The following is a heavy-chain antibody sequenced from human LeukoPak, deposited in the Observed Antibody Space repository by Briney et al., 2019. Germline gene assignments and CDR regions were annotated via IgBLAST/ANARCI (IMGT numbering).Heavy chain of an antibody. J-gene: IGHJ4*02. Sequence: SETLSLTCTVSGGSISSSSYYWGWLRQPPGMGLEWIGSIYYSGSTYYNPSLKSRVTISVDTSKNQFSLMLSSVTAADTAVYYCARDRGSGWYEPTDYWGQGTLVTVSS. CDR1: GGSISSSSYY. CDR2: IYYSGST. V-gene: IGHV4-39*02. CDR3: ARDRGSGWYEPTDY. D-gene: IGHD6-19*01.